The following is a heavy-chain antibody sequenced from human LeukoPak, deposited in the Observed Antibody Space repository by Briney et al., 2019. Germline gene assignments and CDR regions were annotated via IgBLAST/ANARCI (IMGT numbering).Heavy chain of an antibody. Sequence: PGGFLRLSCAASGFTFRNAWMSWVRQGPGKGLEWVGRIKSKAHGGTTDYAAPVKGRFSISRDDSKNTLFLQMNSLKTEDTAVYYCTTGIWVGELLPVDYWGQGTLVTVSS. V-gene: IGHV3-15*01. D-gene: IGHD3-10*01. J-gene: IGHJ4*02. CDR1: GFTFRNAW. CDR2: IKSKAHGGTT. CDR3: TTGIWVGELLPVDY.